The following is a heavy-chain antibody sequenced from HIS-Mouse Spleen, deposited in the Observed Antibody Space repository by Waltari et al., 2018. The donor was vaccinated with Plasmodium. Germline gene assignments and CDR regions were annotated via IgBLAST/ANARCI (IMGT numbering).Heavy chain of an antibody. D-gene: IGHD7-27*01. Sequence: QVQLQQSGPGLVKRSQTLSLTCAISGDSVSSNSAACHWSSQSPSKGLEWLGWTYYSSKCSNDYSAYVKSRITINPDTSKNQFSMQLNSVTPEDTDVYYCARVPNWALTGTWGFDYWGQGILVTVSS. CDR3: ARVPNWALTGTWGFDY. J-gene: IGHJ4*02. V-gene: IGHV6-1*01. CDR1: GDSVSSNSAA. CDR2: TYYSSKCSN.